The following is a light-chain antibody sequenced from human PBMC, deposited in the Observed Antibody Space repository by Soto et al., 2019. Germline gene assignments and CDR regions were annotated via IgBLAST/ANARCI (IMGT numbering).Light chain of an antibody. Sequence: DIQMTQSPSSVSASVGERVTITCRASQGVYSWVAWYQQAPGKAPKLLISAASTLRGGVPSRFSGSGSGTHFTLTISSLQPEDVATYYCQQAYNFPLTFGGGTKVEIK. CDR3: QQAYNFPLT. V-gene: IGKV1D-12*01. CDR1: QGVYSW. CDR2: AAS. J-gene: IGKJ4*01.